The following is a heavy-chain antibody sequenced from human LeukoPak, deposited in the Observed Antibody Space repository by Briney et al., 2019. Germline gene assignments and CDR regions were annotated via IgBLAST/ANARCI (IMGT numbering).Heavy chain of an antibody. CDR1: GFTFSSYA. CDR2: ISGSGGST. Sequence: GGSLRLSCAASGFTFSSYAMSWVRQAPGKGLEWVSAISGSGGSTYYADSVKGRFTISRDNSKNTLYLQMNSLRAEDTAVYYCAKDTRQQPVQDYFDYWGQGTLVTVSS. CDR3: AKDTRQQPVQDYFDY. V-gene: IGHV3-23*01. J-gene: IGHJ4*02. D-gene: IGHD6-13*01.